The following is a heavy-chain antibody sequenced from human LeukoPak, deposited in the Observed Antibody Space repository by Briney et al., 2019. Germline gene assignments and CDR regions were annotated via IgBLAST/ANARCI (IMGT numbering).Heavy chain of an antibody. V-gene: IGHV1-69*04. D-gene: IGHD3-22*01. CDR2: IIPILGIA. J-gene: IGHJ4*02. Sequence: ASVKVSCKASGYTFTGYYMHWVRQAPGQGLEWMGRIIPILGIANYAQKFQGRVTITADKSTSTAYMELSSLRSEDTAVYYCARDELGSYYDSSGYYHDYWGQGTLVTVSS. CDR1: GYTFTGYY. CDR3: ARDELGSYYDSSGYYHDY.